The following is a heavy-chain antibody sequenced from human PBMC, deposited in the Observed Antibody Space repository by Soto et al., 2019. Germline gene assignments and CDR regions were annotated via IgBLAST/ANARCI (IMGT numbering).Heavy chain of an antibody. CDR2: IIPILGIA. J-gene: IGHJ2*01. V-gene: IGHV1-69*04. D-gene: IGHD6-19*01. CDR3: ARAYSSAWYFDL. CDR1: GYTFTSYY. Sequence: SVKVSCKASGYTFTSYYFHWVRQAPGQGLEWMGRIIPILGIANYAQKFQGRVTITADKSTSTAYMELSSLRSEDTAVYYCARAYSSAWYFDLWGRGTLVTVSS.